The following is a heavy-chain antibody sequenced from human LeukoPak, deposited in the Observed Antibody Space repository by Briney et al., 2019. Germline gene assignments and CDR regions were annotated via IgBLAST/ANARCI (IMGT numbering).Heavy chain of an antibody. V-gene: IGHV3-30-3*01. J-gene: IGHJ3*02. CDR2: ISSDGSNN. Sequence: GRSLRLSCAASGFSFRHAMHWVRQAPGKGLEWVAVISSDGSNNYYADSVKGRFTISRDNSKNTLYLQVNSLRAEDTAVYYCAKAPNSSGYYSAFDIWGQGTMVTVSS. CDR3: AKAPNSSGYYSAFDI. D-gene: IGHD3-22*01. CDR1: GFSFRHA.